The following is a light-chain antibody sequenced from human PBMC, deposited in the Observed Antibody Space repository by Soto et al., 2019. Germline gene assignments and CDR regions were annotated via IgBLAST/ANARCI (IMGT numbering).Light chain of an antibody. CDR3: QQYGSSPRT. CDR1: QSVSSSY. J-gene: IGKJ1*01. Sequence: EIVLTQSPGTLSLSPGERATRSCRASQSVSSSYLAWYQQKPGQAPRLLIYGASSRATGIPDRFSGSGSGTDFTRTISILEPEDFAVYYCQQYGSSPRTFGQGTKVEIK. CDR2: GAS. V-gene: IGKV3-20*01.